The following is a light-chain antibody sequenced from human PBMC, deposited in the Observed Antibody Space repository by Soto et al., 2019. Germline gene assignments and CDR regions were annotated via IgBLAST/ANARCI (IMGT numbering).Light chain of an antibody. CDR1: QSVSSSC. Sequence: EMVLTQSPGTLSLSPGERATLSCRASQSVSSSCLAWYQQKPGQAPRLLIYGVSSRATGIPDRFSGSGSGTDCTLTISRLEPEDFAVYYCQQYGNSPSLTFGGGTNVEIK. J-gene: IGKJ4*01. V-gene: IGKV3-20*01. CDR2: GVS. CDR3: QQYGNSPSLT.